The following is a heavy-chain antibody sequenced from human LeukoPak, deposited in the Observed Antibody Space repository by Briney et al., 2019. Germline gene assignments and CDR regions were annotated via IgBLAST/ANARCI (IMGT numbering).Heavy chain of an antibody. D-gene: IGHD2-15*01. CDR3: AIFSCSVDSCYPDY. J-gene: IGHJ4*02. CDR1: GGSISSYD. CDR2: IYYSGST. V-gene: IGHV4-59*01. Sequence: PSQTLSLTCTVSGGSISSYDWSWIRQPRGRGLEWIGYIYYSGSTNYNPSLKSRVTISADTSTNQFSLKLSSVSAADTAVYYCAIFSCSVDSCYPDYWGEGILVTVSS.